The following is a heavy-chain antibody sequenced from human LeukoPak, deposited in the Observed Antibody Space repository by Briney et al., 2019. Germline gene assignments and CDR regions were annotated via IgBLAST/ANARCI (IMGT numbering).Heavy chain of an antibody. J-gene: IGHJ4*02. D-gene: IGHD6-13*01. CDR1: GYTFSSYA. V-gene: IGHV1-3*01. Sequence: ASVKVSCKASGYTFSSYAMHWVRQAPGQRLEWMGWINAGNGNTKYSQKFQGRVTITRDTSASTAYMELSSLRSEDTAVYYCASSYSSSWSLLLDYWGQGTLVTVSS. CDR2: INAGNGNT. CDR3: ASSYSSSWSLLLDY.